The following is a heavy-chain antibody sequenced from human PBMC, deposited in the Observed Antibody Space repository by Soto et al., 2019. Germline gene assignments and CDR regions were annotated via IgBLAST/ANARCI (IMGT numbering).Heavy chain of an antibody. J-gene: IGHJ3*02. Sequence: SQTLSLTCAISGDSVSSNSAAWNWVRQAPSRGLEWLGRTYYRSKWKTDYAVSVRGRITISPDTSKNQFSLQLNSVTPGDTAVYYCPRGDVIDIWARGTLLTASS. V-gene: IGHV6-1*01. CDR3: PRGDVIDI. CDR1: GDSVSSNSAA. CDR2: TYYRSKWKT. D-gene: IGHD3-16*01.